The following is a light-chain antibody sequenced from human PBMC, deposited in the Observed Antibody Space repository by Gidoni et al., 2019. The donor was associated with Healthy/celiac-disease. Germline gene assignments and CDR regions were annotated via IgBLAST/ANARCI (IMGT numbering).Light chain of an antibody. Sequence: DSVMTQSPLSLPVTPGEPASISCRSSQSLLHSNGYNYLDWYLQKPGQSPQLLIYLGSNRASGVPDRFSGRGSGTDFTLTISRVEAEDVGVYYCMQALHTPTFGQGTRLEIK. CDR1: QSLLHSNGYNY. J-gene: IGKJ5*01. CDR3: MQALHTPT. CDR2: LGS. V-gene: IGKV2-28*01.